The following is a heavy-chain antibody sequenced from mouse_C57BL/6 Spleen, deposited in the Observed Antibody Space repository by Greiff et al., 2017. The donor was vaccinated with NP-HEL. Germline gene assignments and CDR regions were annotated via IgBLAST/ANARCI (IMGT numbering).Heavy chain of an antibody. D-gene: IGHD1-1*01. Sequence: QVQLQQSGAELMKPGASVKLSCKATGYTFTGYWIEWVKQRPGHGLEWIGEILPGSGSTNYNEKFKSKATLTVDTSSSTAYMQLSSLTSEDSAVYYCERERLITTVVAPYYCDYWGQGTTLTVSS. J-gene: IGHJ2*01. CDR1: GYTFTGYW. V-gene: IGHV1-9*01. CDR2: ILPGSGST. CDR3: ERERLITTVVAPYYCDY.